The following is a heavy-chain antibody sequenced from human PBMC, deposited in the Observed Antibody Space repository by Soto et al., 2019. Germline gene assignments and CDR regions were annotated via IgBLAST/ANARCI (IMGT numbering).Heavy chain of an antibody. Sequence: ASVKVSCKASGYTFTSYYMHWVRQAPGQGLEWMGIINPSGGSTSYAQKFQGRVTMTRDTSTSTVYMELSSLRSEDTAVYYCARDLNIYPFVVVTADTGDNWFDPWGQGTLVTSPQ. CDR2: INPSGGST. CDR3: ARDLNIYPFVVVTADTGDNWFDP. CDR1: GYTFTSYY. D-gene: IGHD2-21*02. V-gene: IGHV1-46*01. J-gene: IGHJ5*02.